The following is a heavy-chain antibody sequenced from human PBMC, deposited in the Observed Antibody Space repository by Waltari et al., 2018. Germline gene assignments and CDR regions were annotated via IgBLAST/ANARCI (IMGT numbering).Heavy chain of an antibody. V-gene: IGHV4-38-2*02. CDR1: GYSISSGSY. CDR3: ARDRGYASGRGIDY. Sequence: QVQLQESGPGLVKPSETLSLTCTVSGYSISSGSYWGWIRQPPGKGLEWIGSIYRSVDSYYNPSIKSPVTISGGTSKNQFSLKLSAVAAADTAVYYCARDRGYASGRGIDYWGQGTLVTVSS. J-gene: IGHJ4*02. CDR2: IYRSVDS. D-gene: IGHD3-10*01.